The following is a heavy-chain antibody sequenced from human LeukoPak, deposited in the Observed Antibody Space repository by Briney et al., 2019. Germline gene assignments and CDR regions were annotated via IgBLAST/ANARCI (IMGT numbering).Heavy chain of an antibody. CDR2: IYYSGST. V-gene: IGHV4-59*08. D-gene: IGHD2-15*01. Sequence: SETLSLTCTVSGGXISSYYCTWIRQPPGKGLEWIGYIYYSGSTNYNPSLKSRVTMSVDSSKNQFSLKLSSVTAADTAVYYCARFCGGGSCVDYWGQGTLVTVSS. J-gene: IGHJ4*02. CDR3: ARFCGGGSCVDY. CDR1: GGXISSYY.